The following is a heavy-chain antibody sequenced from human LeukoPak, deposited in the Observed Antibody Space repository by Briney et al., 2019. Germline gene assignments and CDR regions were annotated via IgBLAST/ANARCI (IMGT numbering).Heavy chain of an antibody. CDR1: GGSISSSSYY. J-gene: IGHJ4*02. Sequence: PSETLSLTCTVSGGSISSSSYYWGWIRQPPGKGLEWIGSIYYSGSTYYNPSLKSRVTISVDTSKNQFSLKPSSVTAADTAVYYCSRTHFDPSFDYWGQGTLVTVSS. V-gene: IGHV4-39*07. CDR2: IYYSGST. CDR3: SRTHFDPSFDY. D-gene: IGHD1-14*01.